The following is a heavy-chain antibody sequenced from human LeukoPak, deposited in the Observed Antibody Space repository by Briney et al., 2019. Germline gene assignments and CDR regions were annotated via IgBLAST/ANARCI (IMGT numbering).Heavy chain of an antibody. CDR3: TRDQDAGYALGH. Sequence: GGSLRLSCEASGFNLNDYYMSWIRQAPGKGLEWVAYMTSYGSGKYSDSVKGRFTISRDAASKPLYLQMNSLRVEDTAVYYCTRDQDAGYALGHWGQGTLVTVTS. D-gene: IGHD5-18*01. CDR1: GFNLNDYY. V-gene: IGHV3-11*01. CDR2: MTSYGSG. J-gene: IGHJ4*02.